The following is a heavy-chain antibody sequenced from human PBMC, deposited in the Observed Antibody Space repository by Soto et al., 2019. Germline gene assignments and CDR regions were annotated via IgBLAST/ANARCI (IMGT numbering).Heavy chain of an antibody. D-gene: IGHD6-13*01. CDR3: AGKRRHYHNAGTFDY. Sequence: EVELVKSGVGVMRPGESHRLSCSPSGFTFDDFCMSWVRQAPGKGLHWVAGYDWNGGRTGYEDSVRGRFSISRENGKNVVHLYRDALGVVDTAQYYCAGKRRHYHNAGTFDYWGQATLLIVSS. V-gene: IGHV3-20*04. CDR2: YDWNGGRT. CDR1: GFTFDDFC. J-gene: IGHJ4*02.